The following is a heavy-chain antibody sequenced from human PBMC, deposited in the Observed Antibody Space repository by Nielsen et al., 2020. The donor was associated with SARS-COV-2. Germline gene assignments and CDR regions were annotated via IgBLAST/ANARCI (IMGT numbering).Heavy chain of an antibody. CDR1: GFTFSSYS. V-gene: IGHV3-48*04. CDR2: ISSGGGSTI. CDR3: ASRAYCTNGICYQRFYFDY. D-gene: IGHD2-8*01. Sequence: GESLKISCAASGFTFSSYSMNWVRQAPGKGLECISYISSGGGSTIYYADSVKGRFTITRDNAKKSLYLQMNSLTAEDTAVYFCASRAYCTNGICYQRFYFDYWGQGTLVTVSS. J-gene: IGHJ4*02.